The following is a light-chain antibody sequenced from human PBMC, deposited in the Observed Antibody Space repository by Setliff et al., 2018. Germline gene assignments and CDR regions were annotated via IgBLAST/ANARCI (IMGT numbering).Light chain of an antibody. CDR1: SSDVGGYNY. J-gene: IGLJ1*01. CDR2: DVS. CDR3: SSYASSSTLYV. V-gene: IGLV2-14*03. Sequence: ALTQPASVSGSPGQSITISCTGTSSDVGGYNYVSWYQQHPGKAPKLMIYDVSNRPSGVSNRFSGSKSGNTASLTISGLQAEDEADYYCSSYASSSTLYVFGTGTKVTVL.